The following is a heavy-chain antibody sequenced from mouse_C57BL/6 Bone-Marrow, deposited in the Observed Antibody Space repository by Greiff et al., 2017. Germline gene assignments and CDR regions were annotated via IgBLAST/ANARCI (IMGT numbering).Heavy chain of an antibody. D-gene: IGHD2-2*01. Sequence: EVMLVESGGDLVKPGGSLKLSCAASGFTFSSYGMSWVRQTPDKRLEWVATISSGGSYTYYPDSVKGRFTISRDNAKNTLYLQMSSLKSEDTAMYYCARHLYYVYDVDYWGQGTSVTVSS. CDR1: GFTFSSYG. CDR3: ARHLYYVYDVDY. J-gene: IGHJ4*01. V-gene: IGHV5-6*01. CDR2: ISSGGSYT.